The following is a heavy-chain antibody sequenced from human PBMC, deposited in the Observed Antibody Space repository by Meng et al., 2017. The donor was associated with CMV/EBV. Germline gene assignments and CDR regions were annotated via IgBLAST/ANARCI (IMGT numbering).Heavy chain of an antibody. D-gene: IGHD4-11*01. CDR2: IRYDGSNK. CDR3: AKASMDYSNYAGYFDY. V-gene: IGHV3-30*02. J-gene: IGHJ4*02. CDR1: GFTFSSYG. Sequence: LGLSCAASGFTFSSYGMHWVRQAPGKGLEWVAFIRYDGSNKYYADSVKGRFTISRDNSKNTLYLQMNSLRAEDTAVYYCAKASMDYSNYAGYFDYWGQGTLVTVSS.